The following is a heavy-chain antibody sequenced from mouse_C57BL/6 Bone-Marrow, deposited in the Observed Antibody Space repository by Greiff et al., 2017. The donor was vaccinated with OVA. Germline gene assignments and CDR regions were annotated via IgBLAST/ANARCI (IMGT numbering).Heavy chain of an antibody. Sequence: EVMLVESGGGLVKPGGSLKLSCAASGFTFSSYAMSWVRQTPEKRLEWVATISDGGSYTYYPDNVKGRFTISRDNAKNNLYLQMSHLKSEDTAMYYCARDPPVGFAYWGQGTLVTVSA. CDR3: ARDPPVGFAY. J-gene: IGHJ3*01. CDR1: GFTFSSYA. V-gene: IGHV5-4*01. CDR2: ISDGGSYT.